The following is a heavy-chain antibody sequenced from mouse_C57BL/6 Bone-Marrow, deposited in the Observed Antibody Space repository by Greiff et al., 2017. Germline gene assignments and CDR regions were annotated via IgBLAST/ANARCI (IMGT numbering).Heavy chain of an antibody. J-gene: IGHJ4*01. CDR1: GYTFTSYG. CDR3: AREGSSGYIPYAMDY. CDR2: IYPRSGNT. V-gene: IGHV1-81*01. D-gene: IGHD3-2*02. Sequence: VQLQQSGAELARPGASVKLSCKASGYTFTSYGISWVKQRTGQGLEWIGEIYPRSGNTYYNEKFKGKATLTADKSSSPAYMELRSLTSEDSAVYFCAREGSSGYIPYAMDYWGQGTSVTVSS.